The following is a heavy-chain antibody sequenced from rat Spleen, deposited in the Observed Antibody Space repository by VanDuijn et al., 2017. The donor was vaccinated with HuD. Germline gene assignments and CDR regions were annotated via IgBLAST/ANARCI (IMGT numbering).Heavy chain of an antibody. CDR2: ISWGGTST. Sequence: EVQLVESDGGLVQPGRSLKLSCAASGFTFDDYGMAWVRQAPKNGLEWVASISWGGTSTYYPDNVKGRFTISRDNAKNTQYLQMDSLRSEDTATYYCARRVDLDYWGQGVMVTVSS. CDR1: GFTFDDYG. V-gene: IGHV5-29*01. D-gene: IGHD1-4*01. J-gene: IGHJ2*01. CDR3: ARRVDLDY.